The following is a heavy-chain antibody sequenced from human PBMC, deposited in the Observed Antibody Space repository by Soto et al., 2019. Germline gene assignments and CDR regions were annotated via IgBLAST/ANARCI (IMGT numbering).Heavy chain of an antibody. CDR3: ARGVRRWSYFDY. Sequence: PSETLSLTCPVSGGSISSYYWSWIRQPPGKGLEWIGYIYYSGSTNYNPSLKSRVTISVDTSKNQFSLKLSSVTAADTAVYYCARGVRRWSYFDYWGQGTLVTVSS. J-gene: IGHJ4*02. D-gene: IGHD2-8*01. CDR2: IYYSGST. V-gene: IGHV4-59*12. CDR1: GGSISSYY.